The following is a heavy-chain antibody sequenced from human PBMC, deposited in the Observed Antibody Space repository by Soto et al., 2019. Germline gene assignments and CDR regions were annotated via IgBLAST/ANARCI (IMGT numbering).Heavy chain of an antibody. Sequence: QVQLVQSGAEVKKPGSSVKVSCKASGGTLSNYALSWVRQAPGQGLEWVGGIIPIFGTSNYAQNFQGRVTITADEATITAYMELSSLRSDDTAVYYCARGVRTGFYGMDVWGQWTTVTVSS. CDR3: ARGVRTGFYGMDV. V-gene: IGHV1-69*01. J-gene: IGHJ6*02. D-gene: IGHD3-10*01. CDR1: GGTLSNYA. CDR2: IIPIFGTS.